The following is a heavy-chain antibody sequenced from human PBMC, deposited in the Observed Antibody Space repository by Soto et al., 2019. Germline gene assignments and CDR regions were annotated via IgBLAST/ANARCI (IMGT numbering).Heavy chain of an antibody. V-gene: IGHV1-69*13. Sequence: SVKVSCKASGGTFSSYAISWVRQAPGQGLEWMGGIIPIFGTANYAQKFQGRVTITADESTSTAYMELSSLRSEDTAVYYCATFPENSSSWYSAFDYWGQGTLVTVSS. CDR3: ATFPENSSSWYSAFDY. J-gene: IGHJ4*02. D-gene: IGHD6-13*01. CDR1: GGTFSSYA. CDR2: IIPIFGTA.